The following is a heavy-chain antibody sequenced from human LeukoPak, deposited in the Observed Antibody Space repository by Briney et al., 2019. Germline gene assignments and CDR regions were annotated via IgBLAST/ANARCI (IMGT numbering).Heavy chain of an antibody. V-gene: IGHV3-33*01. CDR2: IWYDGSNK. Sequence: GRSLRPSCAASGFTFSSFGMHWVRQAPGKGLEWVAVIWYDGSNKYFADSVKGRFTISRDNSKNTLFLQMNSLRAEDTAVYYCARKLGMEFDYWGQGTLVTVSS. D-gene: IGHD7-27*01. J-gene: IGHJ4*02. CDR3: ARKLGMEFDY. CDR1: GFTFSSFG.